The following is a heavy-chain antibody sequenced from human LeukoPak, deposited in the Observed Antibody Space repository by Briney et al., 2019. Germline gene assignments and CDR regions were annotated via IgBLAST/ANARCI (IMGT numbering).Heavy chain of an antibody. J-gene: IGHJ4*02. CDR2: ISGSSSYI. CDR3: AREGGYEEFDY. V-gene: IGHV3-21*01. Sequence: GGSLRLSCAASGFTFSSYTMNWVRQAPGKGLEWVASISGSSSYIYFADSVKGRFTSSRDNAKNSLYLQMNSLRAEDTAVYYCAREGGYEEFDYWGQGTLVTVFS. CDR1: GFTFSSYT. D-gene: IGHD5-12*01.